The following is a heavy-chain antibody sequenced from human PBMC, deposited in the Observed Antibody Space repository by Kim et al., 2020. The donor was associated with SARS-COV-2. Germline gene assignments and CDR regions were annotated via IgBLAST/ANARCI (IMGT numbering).Heavy chain of an antibody. V-gene: IGHV3-64D*06. J-gene: IGHJ4*02. CDR3: VKGPGSPYYYDSSGNGDY. D-gene: IGHD3-22*01. Sequence: KGRFTISRDNSKNTLYLQMSSLRAEDTAVYYCVKGPGSPYYYDSSGNGDYWGQGTLVTVSS.